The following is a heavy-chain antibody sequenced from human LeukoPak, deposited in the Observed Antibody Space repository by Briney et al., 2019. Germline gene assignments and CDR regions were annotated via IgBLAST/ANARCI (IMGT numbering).Heavy chain of an antibody. J-gene: IGHJ5*02. Sequence: GGSLRLSCAASGFTFKLYWMHWVRQAPGKGPVWVSRINDDGSSTSYADSVKGRFTISRDDAKNTLYLQMNNLRAEDTAVYYCVRGGASTWSWGQGTLVTVSS. CDR2: INDDGSST. V-gene: IGHV3-74*01. D-gene: IGHD2-15*01. CDR3: VRGGASTWS. CDR1: GFTFKLYW.